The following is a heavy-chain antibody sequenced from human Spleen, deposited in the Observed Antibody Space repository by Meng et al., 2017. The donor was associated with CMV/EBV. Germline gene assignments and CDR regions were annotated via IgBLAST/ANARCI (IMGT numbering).Heavy chain of an antibody. CDR2: IYWDDDK. Sequence: TFKDAGPTRVKPTQTLTLSCSFSGSSLSTSGGGVGRIRQPPGKALEWHVLIYWDDDKRYRPYLKSTLTITKDTSKNHVVLTMTNMDPVDTATYYCAHTRLYVWFDPWGQGTLVTVSS. D-gene: IGHD3-16*01. CDR1: GSSLSTSGGG. CDR3: AHTRLYVWFDP. J-gene: IGHJ5*02. V-gene: IGHV2-5*02.